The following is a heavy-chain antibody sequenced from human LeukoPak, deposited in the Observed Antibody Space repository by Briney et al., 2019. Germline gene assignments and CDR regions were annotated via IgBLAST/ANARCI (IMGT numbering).Heavy chain of an antibody. V-gene: IGHV1-69*13. CDR1: GGTFSSYA. Sequence: SVKVSCKASGGTFSSYAISWVRQAPGQGLEWMGGIIPIFGTANYAQKFQGRVTITADESTSTAYMELSSLRSEDTAVYYCARSPGGYSGSYSTGMDVWGQGTTVTVSS. J-gene: IGHJ6*02. CDR3: ARSPGGYSGSYSTGMDV. CDR2: IIPIFGTA. D-gene: IGHD1-26*01.